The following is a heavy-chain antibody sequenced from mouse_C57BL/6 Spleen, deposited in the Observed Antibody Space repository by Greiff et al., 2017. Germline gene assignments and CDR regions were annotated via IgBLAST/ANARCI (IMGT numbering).Heavy chain of an antibody. CDR3: ARYTDGSISWFAY. CDR2: IRNKANGYTT. J-gene: IGHJ3*01. V-gene: IGHV7-3*01. D-gene: IGHD1-1*01. Sequence: EVMLVESGGGLVQPGGSLSLSCAASGFTFTDYYMSWVRQPPGKALEWLGFIRNKANGYTTEYSASVKGRFTISRDNSQSILYLQMNALRAEDSATYYCARYTDGSISWFAYWGQGTLVTVSA. CDR1: GFTFTDYY.